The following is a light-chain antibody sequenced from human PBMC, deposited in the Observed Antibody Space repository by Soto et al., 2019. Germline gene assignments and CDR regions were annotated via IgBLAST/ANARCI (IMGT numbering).Light chain of an antibody. Sequence: EIVMTQSPATLSVSPWERATLCCRASQSVSSNLAWYQQKPGQAPRLLIYDASTRATGIPDRFSGSGSETEFTLTISSLQSEDYAIYYCQQYNNWPPWTFGQGTKVDIK. V-gene: IGKV3-15*01. J-gene: IGKJ1*01. CDR2: DAS. CDR1: QSVSSN. CDR3: QQYNNWPPWT.